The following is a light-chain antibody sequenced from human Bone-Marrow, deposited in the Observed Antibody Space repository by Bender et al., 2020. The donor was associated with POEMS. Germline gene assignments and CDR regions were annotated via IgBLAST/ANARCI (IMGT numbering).Light chain of an antibody. J-gene: IGLJ2*01. Sequence: QSVLTQPPSVSAAPGQRVTISCSGSGSNIGGYPVNWYQQLPGTAPRLLIYTNNERPSGVPDRFSGSKSGTSASLAIAGLQSDGEAAYYCAAWDDSLNGPSVIFGGGTKLTLL. V-gene: IGLV1-44*01. CDR1: GSNIGGYP. CDR2: TNN. CDR3: AAWDDSLNGPSVI.